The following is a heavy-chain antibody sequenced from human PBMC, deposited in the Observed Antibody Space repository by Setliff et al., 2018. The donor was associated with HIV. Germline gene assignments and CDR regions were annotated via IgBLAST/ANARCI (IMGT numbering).Heavy chain of an antibody. J-gene: IGHJ3*01. D-gene: IGHD5-18*01. V-gene: IGHV4-34*01. CDR1: GGSFSAYY. CDR2: INHSGST. CDR3: AREWSYGAFDTFDV. Sequence: PSETLSLTCAVHGGSFSAYYWSWIRQPPGKGLEWIGEINHSGSTNYNPSLKTRVTIMVDTSKNQFSLKLGSVTAADTAVYYCAREWSYGAFDTFDVWGQGTMVTVSS.